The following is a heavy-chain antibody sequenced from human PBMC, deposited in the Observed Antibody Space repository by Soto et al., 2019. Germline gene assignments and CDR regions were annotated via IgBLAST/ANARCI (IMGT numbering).Heavy chain of an antibody. CDR1: GYSFTGNW. CDR2: IFPGDSDT. V-gene: IGHV5-51*01. Sequence: GESLKISCNASGYSFTGNWNAWVRQMPGKGLEWIGIIFPGDSDTRYGPSFKGQVTISADKSNNTAFLQWSSLKAADTAIYYCASLPPFASSSDWLDPWGQGTLVTVSS. D-gene: IGHD6-6*01. CDR3: ASLPPFASSSDWLDP. J-gene: IGHJ5*01.